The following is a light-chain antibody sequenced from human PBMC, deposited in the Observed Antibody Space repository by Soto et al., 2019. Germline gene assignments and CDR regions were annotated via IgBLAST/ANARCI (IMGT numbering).Light chain of an antibody. V-gene: IGKV1-39*01. Sequence: IQMTQSPPSLSASVGDRVTITCQASHDIGNSLNWYQDKPGQAPKLVIYDAYNLETGVPSTFSGGGYGPDFTLTISSLQPEDFATYYCQQSYSSPPTFGQGTKVDIK. CDR2: DAY. CDR3: QQSYSSPPT. J-gene: IGKJ1*01. CDR1: HDIGNS.